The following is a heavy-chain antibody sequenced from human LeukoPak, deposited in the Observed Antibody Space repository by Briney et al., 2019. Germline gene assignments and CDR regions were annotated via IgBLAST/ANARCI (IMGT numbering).Heavy chain of an antibody. CDR3: ARGGVVPAAIHYYYGMDV. J-gene: IGHJ6*02. V-gene: IGHV3-30-3*01. CDR2: ISYDGSNK. Sequence: KPGGSLRLSCAASGFTFSSYAMHWVRQAPGKGLEWVAVISYDGSNKYYADSVKGRFTISRDNSKNTLYLQMNSLRAEDTAVYYCARGGVVPAAIHYYYGMDVWGQGTTVTVSS. D-gene: IGHD2-2*01. CDR1: GFTFSSYA.